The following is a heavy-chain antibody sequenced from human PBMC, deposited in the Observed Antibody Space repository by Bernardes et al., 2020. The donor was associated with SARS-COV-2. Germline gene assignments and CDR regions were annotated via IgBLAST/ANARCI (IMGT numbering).Heavy chain of an antibody. CDR2: IKSKTDGGTT. V-gene: IGHV3-15*01. Sequence: GGSLRLSCAASGFTFTNAWLSWVRQAPGKGLEWVGRIKSKTDGGTTDYAAPAKGRFTISRDDSKNTLYLHMNNLKTEDTALYYCTTDRKVLRSFDWLSPTDDYDYWGQGTLVTVSS. CDR3: TTDRKVLRSFDWLSPTDDYDY. J-gene: IGHJ4*02. D-gene: IGHD3-9*01. CDR1: GFTFTNAW.